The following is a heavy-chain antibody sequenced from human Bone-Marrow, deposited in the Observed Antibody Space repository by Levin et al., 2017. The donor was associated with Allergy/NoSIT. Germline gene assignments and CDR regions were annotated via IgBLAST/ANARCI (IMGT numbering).Heavy chain of an antibody. CDR2: INSDGSST. CDR1: GFTFSSYW. Sequence: GGSLRLSCAASGFTFSSYWMHWVRQAPGKGLVWVSRINSDGSSTSYADSVKGRFTISRDNAKNTLYLQMNSLRAEDTAVYYCARGRSPKGIEYYFDYWGQGTLVTVSS. D-gene: IGHD2-21*01. J-gene: IGHJ4*02. CDR3: ARGRSPKGIEYYFDY. V-gene: IGHV3-74*01.